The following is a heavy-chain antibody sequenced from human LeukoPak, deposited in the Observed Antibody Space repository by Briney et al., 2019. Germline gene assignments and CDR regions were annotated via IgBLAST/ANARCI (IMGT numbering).Heavy chain of an antibody. CDR1: GFTFSSYA. CDR3: ARDFADGPLD. J-gene: IGHJ4*02. V-gene: IGHV3-30*04. CDR2: ISYDGSNK. Sequence: GRSLRLSCAASGFTFSSYATHWVRQAPGKGLEWVAVISYDGSNKYYADSVKGRFTISRDNSKNTLYLQMNSLRAEDTAVYYCARDFADGPLDWGQGTLVTVSS.